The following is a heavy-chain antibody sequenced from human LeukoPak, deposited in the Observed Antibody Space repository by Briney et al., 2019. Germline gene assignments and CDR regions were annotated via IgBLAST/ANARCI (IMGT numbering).Heavy chain of an antibody. CDR1: GYSFTAYY. V-gene: IGHV1-2*02. CDR2: VKPDSGSS. J-gene: IGHJ4*02. Sequence: ASVKVSCKASGYSFTAYYIHWLRQAPGQGPEWMGWVKPDSGSSHYAQKFQGRVTMTRDTSSNSAYMDLTRLKSDDTAVYYCARARVPIAVAGLYYFDYWGQGALVTVSS. CDR3: ARARVPIAVAGLYYFDY. D-gene: IGHD6-19*01.